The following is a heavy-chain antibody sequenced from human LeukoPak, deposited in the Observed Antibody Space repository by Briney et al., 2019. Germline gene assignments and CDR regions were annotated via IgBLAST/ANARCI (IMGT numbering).Heavy chain of an antibody. CDR2: ISGSSSYI. J-gene: IGHJ4*02. CDR1: GFTFSSYS. V-gene: IGHV3-21*01. D-gene: IGHD2-15*01. Sequence: GGSLRLSCAASGFTFSSYSMNWVRQAPGKGLEWVSSISGSSSYIYYADSVKGRFTISRDNAKNSLYLQMNSLRAEDTAVYYCARHSGHDFDYWGQGTLVTVSS. CDR3: ARHSGHDFDY.